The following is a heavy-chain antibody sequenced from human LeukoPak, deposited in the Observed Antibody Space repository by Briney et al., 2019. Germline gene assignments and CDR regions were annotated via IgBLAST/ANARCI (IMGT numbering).Heavy chain of an antibody. Sequence: ASVTVSCKASGYTFTSYYMHWVRQAPGQGLEWMGIINPSGGSTSYAQKFQGRVTMTRDTSTSTVYMELGNLRSEDTAVYYCARAGDRGMDVWGKGTTVTVSS. V-gene: IGHV1-46*01. D-gene: IGHD1-26*01. J-gene: IGHJ6*04. CDR1: GYTFTSYY. CDR3: ARAGDRGMDV. CDR2: INPSGGST.